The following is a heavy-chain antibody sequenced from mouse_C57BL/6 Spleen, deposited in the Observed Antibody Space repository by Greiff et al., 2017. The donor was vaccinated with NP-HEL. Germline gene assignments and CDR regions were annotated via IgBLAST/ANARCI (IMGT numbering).Heavy chain of an antibody. Sequence: QVQLQQPGAELVKPGASVKLSCKASGYTFTSYWMHWVKQRPGQGLEWIGMIHPNSGSTNYNEKFKSKATLTVDKSSSTAYMQLSSLTSEDSAFYYCVDGDYDYAMDYWGQGTSVTVSS. J-gene: IGHJ4*01. CDR1: GYTFTSYW. CDR3: VDGDYDYAMDY. D-gene: IGHD2-13*01. CDR2: IHPNSGST. V-gene: IGHV1-64*01.